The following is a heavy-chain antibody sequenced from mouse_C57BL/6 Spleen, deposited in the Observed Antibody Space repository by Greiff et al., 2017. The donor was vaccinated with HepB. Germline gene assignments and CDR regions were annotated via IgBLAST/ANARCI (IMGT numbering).Heavy chain of an antibody. CDR1: GYTFTSYT. CDR2: INPSSGYT. D-gene: IGHD1-1*01. Sequence: QVQLQQSGAELARPGASVKMSCKASGYTFTSYTMHWVKQRPGQGLEWIGYINPSSGYTKYNQKFKDKATLTADKSSSTAYMQLSSLTSEDSAVYYWASPDYGSSFYAMDYWGQGTSVTVSS. V-gene: IGHV1-4*01. J-gene: IGHJ4*01. CDR3: ASPDYGSSFYAMDY.